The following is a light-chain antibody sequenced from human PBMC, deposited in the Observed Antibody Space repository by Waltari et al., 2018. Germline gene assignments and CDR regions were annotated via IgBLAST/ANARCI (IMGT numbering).Light chain of an antibody. Sequence: SYVVTQPPSVSVAPGETATITCGGDNIGTYSVHWYQQKAGQAPVLVIFYDRDRPSGIPDRFSGSNSWNTATLTISRVEAGDEARYYCHVWHPHVDPGVFGTGTDVTVL. CDR2: YDR. J-gene: IGLJ1*01. CDR3: HVWHPHVDPGV. CDR1: NIGTYS. V-gene: IGLV3-21*04.